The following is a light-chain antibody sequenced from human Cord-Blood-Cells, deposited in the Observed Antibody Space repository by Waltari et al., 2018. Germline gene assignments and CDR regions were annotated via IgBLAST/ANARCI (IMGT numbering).Light chain of an antibody. V-gene: IGLV3-19*01. CDR3: NSRDSSGNHLV. J-gene: IGLJ2*01. CDR1: SLRSYY. Sequence: SSELTQDHAVSVALGRTVRITCQGRSLRSYYASWYQQKPGQAPVLVIYGKNNRPSGIPDRFSGSSSGNTASLTITGEQAEDEADYYCNSRDSSGNHLVFGGGTKLTVL. CDR2: GKN.